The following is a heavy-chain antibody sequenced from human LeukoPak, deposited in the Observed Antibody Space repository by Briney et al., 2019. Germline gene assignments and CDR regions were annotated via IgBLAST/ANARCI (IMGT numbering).Heavy chain of an antibody. D-gene: IGHD6-13*01. Sequence: GGSLRLSCAASGFTFSSYAMHWVRQAPGKGLEWVAVISYDGSNKYYADSVKGRFTISRDNSKNTLYMQMNSLRAEDTAVYYCAKGGQQVVQGIDYWGQGTLVTVSS. J-gene: IGHJ4*02. V-gene: IGHV3-30-3*01. CDR1: GFTFSSYA. CDR3: AKGGQQVVQGIDY. CDR2: ISYDGSNK.